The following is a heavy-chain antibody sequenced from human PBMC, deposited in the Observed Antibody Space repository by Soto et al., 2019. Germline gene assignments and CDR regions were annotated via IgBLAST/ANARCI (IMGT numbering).Heavy chain of an antibody. J-gene: IGHJ4*02. CDR2: ISYDGSNK. V-gene: IGHV3-30-3*01. CDR3: ARAPSRSVYYFDY. CDR1: GFTFSSYA. D-gene: IGHD6-6*01. Sequence: QVQLVESGGGVVQPGRSLRLSCAASGFTFSSYAMHWVRQAPGKGLEWVAVISYDGSNKYYADSVKGRFTISRDNSKNTLYLQMNSLRAEDTDVYYCARAPSRSVYYFDYWGQGTLVTVSS.